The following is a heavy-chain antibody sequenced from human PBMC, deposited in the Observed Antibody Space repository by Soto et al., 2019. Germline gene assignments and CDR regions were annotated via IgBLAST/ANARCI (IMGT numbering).Heavy chain of an antibody. CDR3: ARIIVTWGRRQRTYYMDV. V-gene: IGHV1-18*01. J-gene: IGHJ6*03. CDR1: GYTFTSYG. CDR2: ISAYNGNT. Sequence: QVQLVQSGAEVKKPGASVKVSCKASGYTFTSYGISWVRQAPGQGLEWMGWISAYNGNTNYAQKLQGRVTMTTDTTTSTGYMELRSLRSDDTAVYYCARIIVTWGRRQRTYYMDVWGKGTTVTVSS. D-gene: IGHD3-10*01.